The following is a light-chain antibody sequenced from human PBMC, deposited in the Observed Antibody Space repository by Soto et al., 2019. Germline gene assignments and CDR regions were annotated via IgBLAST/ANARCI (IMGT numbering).Light chain of an antibody. Sequence: TLSVSPGEGATLSCRASQSVSSSLAWYQQKPGQAPRLLIYGASTRATGIPARFSGSGSGTEFTLTISSLQSEDFAAYYCQQYNNWPPWTFGQGTKVDIK. V-gene: IGKV3-15*01. CDR1: QSVSSS. CDR3: QQYNNWPPWT. CDR2: GAS. J-gene: IGKJ1*01.